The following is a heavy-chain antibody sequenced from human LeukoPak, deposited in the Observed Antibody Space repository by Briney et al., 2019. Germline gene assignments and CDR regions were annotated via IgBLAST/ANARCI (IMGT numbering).Heavy chain of an antibody. J-gene: IGHJ4*02. CDR2: ISGSGGST. CDR1: GFTFSSNA. D-gene: IGHD2-2*01. V-gene: IGHV3-23*01. CDR3: AKLGYCSSTSCRRAVFDY. Sequence: GGSLRLSCAASGFTFSSNAMSWVRQAPGKGLEWVSAISGSGGSTYYADSVKGRFTISRDNSKNTLYLQMNSLRAEDTAVYYCAKLGYCSSTSCRRAVFDYWGQGTLVTVSS.